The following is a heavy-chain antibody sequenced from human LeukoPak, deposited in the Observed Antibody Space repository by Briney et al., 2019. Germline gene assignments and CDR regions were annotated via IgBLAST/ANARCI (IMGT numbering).Heavy chain of an antibody. D-gene: IGHD3-16*01. J-gene: IGHJ3*02. CDR3: ARLGSSDI. Sequence: ASVKVSCKTSGYTFTGYYIHWVRQAPGQGLEWMGWINPNSGDTDYAQKFQGRVRLTRDTSLSTAYMKLSSLRSDDTAVYYCARLGSSDIWGQGTMVTVSS. CDR2: INPNSGDT. V-gene: IGHV1-2*02. CDR1: GYTFTGYY.